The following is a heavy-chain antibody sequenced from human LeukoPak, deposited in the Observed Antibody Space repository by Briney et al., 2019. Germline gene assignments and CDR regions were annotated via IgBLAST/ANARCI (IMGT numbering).Heavy chain of an antibody. CDR1: GFTFSHYA. CDR3: AREGRYCSSTSCYWGY. J-gene: IGHJ4*02. V-gene: IGHV3-30*04. CDR2: ISYEGSKK. Sequence: SGGSLRLSCAASGFTFSHYAMHWARQAPGKGLEWVSVISYEGSKKYYADSVKGRFTIPRDNAKNSLYLQMSSLRAEDTAVYYCAREGRYCSSTSCYWGYWGQGTLVTVSS. D-gene: IGHD2-2*01.